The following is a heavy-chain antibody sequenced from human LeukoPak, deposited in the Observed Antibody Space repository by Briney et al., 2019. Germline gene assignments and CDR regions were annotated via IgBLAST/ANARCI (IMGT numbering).Heavy chain of an antibody. CDR2: ISAYNGNT. CDR3: ARRDFSHGYFDY. Sequence: ASVKVSCKASGGTFNNYGISWVRQAPGQGLEWMGWISAYNGNTNYAQKLQGRVTTTTDTSTSTAYMELRSLRSDDTAVYYCARRDFSHGYFDYWGQGTLVTVSS. J-gene: IGHJ4*02. V-gene: IGHV1-18*01. CDR1: GGTFNNYG. D-gene: IGHD5-24*01.